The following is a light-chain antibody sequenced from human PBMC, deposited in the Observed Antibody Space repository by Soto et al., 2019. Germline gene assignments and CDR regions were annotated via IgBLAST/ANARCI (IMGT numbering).Light chain of an antibody. CDR3: QQVKSYPRT. CDR2: ADS. J-gene: IGKJ4*01. Sequence: DIQLTQSPSFLSASVGDRVTITCRASQGIGNNFAWYQQKPGEPPKLLIYADSTLHSGVPSRFSGSGSGTACSLTISSLQPEDFATYYCQQVKSYPRTFGGGTKV. CDR1: QGIGNN. V-gene: IGKV1-9*01.